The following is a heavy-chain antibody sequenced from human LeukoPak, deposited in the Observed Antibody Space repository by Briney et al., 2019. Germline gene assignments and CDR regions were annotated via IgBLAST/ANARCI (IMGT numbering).Heavy chain of an antibody. CDR2: SSSSGSTI. V-gene: IGHV3-11*01. D-gene: IGHD3/OR15-3a*01. CDR3: ARRRDFIDY. J-gene: IGHJ4*02. CDR1: GFTLSDYY. Sequence: GGSLRLSCAASGFTLSDYYMSWIPQAPGKGLEWVSYSSSSGSTIYYADSVKGRFAISRDNAKNSLYLQMNSLRAEDTAVYHCARRRDFIDYWGQGTLVTVSS.